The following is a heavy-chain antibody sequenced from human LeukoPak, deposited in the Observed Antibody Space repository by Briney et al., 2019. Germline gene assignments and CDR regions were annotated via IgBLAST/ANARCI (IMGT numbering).Heavy chain of an antibody. J-gene: IGHJ6*02. CDR2: IKSKTDGGTT. D-gene: IGHD3-10*01. CDR1: GFTFSNYA. V-gene: IGHV3-15*01. CDR3: TTGWFGESWEGMDV. Sequence: GGSLRLSCATSGFTFSNYAIHWVRQAPGKGLEWVGRIKSKTDGGTTDYAAPVKGRFTISRDDSKNTLYLQMNSLKTEDTAVYYCTTGWFGESWEGMDVWGQGTTVTVSS.